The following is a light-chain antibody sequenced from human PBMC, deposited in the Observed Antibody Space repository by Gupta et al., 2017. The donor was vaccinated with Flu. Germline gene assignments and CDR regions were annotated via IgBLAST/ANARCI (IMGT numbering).Light chain of an antibody. CDR3: QKYNSAPT. J-gene: IGKJ3*01. Sequence: VGDRVYITCRASQGISNYLAWDQQKPGKVPKLLIYAASTLQSGVPSRFSGSGSGTDFTLTISSLQPEDVATYYCQKYNSAPTFGPGTKVDIK. CDR1: QGISNY. V-gene: IGKV1-27*01. CDR2: AAS.